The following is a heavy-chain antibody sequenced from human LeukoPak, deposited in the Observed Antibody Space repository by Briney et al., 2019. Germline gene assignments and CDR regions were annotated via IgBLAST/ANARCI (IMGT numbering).Heavy chain of an antibody. Sequence: PGESLKISCKGSGYSFTSYWIGWVRQMPGKGLEWMGIIYPGDSDTRYSPSFQGQVTISADKSISTAYLQWSSLKASDTAMYYCARHSSYDFWSGYYLPSYYGMDVWGQGTTVTVSS. CDR1: GYSFTSYW. D-gene: IGHD3-3*01. J-gene: IGHJ6*02. CDR2: IYPGDSDT. CDR3: ARHSSYDFWSGYYLPSYYGMDV. V-gene: IGHV5-51*01.